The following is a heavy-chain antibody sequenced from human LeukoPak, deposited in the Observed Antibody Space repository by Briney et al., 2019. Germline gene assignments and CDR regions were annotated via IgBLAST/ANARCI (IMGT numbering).Heavy chain of an antibody. V-gene: IGHV3-23*01. CDR3: AKDHLPGIVVADRDY. CDR1: GFTFSRYG. J-gene: IGHJ4*01. Sequence: GGTLRLSCVASGFTFSRYGMSWVRQAPGKGLEWVSAISGSAGTTYYADSVKGRFTISRDNSKNTLYLQINSLTAEDTAVYYCAKDHLPGIVVADRDYWGHGTLVTVSS. D-gene: IGHD6-19*01. CDR2: ISGSAGTT.